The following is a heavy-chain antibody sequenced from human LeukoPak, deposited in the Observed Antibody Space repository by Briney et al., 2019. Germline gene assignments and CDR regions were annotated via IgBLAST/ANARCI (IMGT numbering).Heavy chain of an antibody. V-gene: IGHV3-21*06. J-gene: IGHJ2*01. D-gene: IGHD6-19*01. CDR2: ISSSSSYI. CDR3: ARDFRGQWLKRRPSWYFDL. CDR1: GFTFSSHN. Sequence: GGSLRLSCAASGFTFSSHNMNWVRQAPGKGLEWVSSISSSSSYIYYADSVKGRFTISRDNAKNSVFLQMNSLRVEDTAVYYCARDFRGQWLKRRPSWYFDLWGRGTLVTVSS.